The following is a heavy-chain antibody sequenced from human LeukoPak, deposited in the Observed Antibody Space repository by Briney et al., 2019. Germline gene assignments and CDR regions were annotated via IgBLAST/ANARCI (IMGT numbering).Heavy chain of an antibody. CDR3: ARVGYSSGWYCDY. V-gene: IGHV4-59*12. CDR1: GGSISSYY. CDR2: IYYSGST. J-gene: IGHJ4*02. Sequence: SETLSLTCTVSGGSISSYYWSWIRQPPGKGLEWIGYIYYSGSTNYNPSLKSRVTISVDTSKNQFSLKLSSVTAADTAVYYCARVGYSSGWYCDYWGQGTLVTVSS. D-gene: IGHD6-19*01.